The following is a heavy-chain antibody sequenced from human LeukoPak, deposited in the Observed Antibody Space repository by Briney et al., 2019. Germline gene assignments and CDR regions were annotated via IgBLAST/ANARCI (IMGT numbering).Heavy chain of an antibody. CDR3: AKLRWLQFGAFDI. Sequence: GGSLRLSCAASGFTFSSYAMSWVRQAPGKGLEWVSVISGSGGSTYYADSVKGRFTISRDNSKNTLYVQMNSLRAEDTAVYYCAKLRWLQFGAFDIWGQGTMVTVSS. CDR2: ISGSGGST. V-gene: IGHV3-23*01. J-gene: IGHJ3*02. CDR1: GFTFSSYA. D-gene: IGHD5-24*01.